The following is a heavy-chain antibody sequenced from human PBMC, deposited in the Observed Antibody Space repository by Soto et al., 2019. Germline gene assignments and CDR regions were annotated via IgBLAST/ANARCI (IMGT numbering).Heavy chain of an antibody. Sequence: WGSLRLSCAASGFTFSNYFMHWVRQVPGEGLVWVSRMSVDVKTISYADSVKGRFTISRDNAKNTLYLQMNSLRVEDTAVYYCARTYVTGIAGFDRLGKGNMVTVSS. CDR3: ARTYVTGIAGFDR. CDR1: GFTFSNYF. J-gene: IGHJ5*02. D-gene: IGHD1-20*01. CDR2: MSVDVKTI. V-gene: IGHV3-74*01.